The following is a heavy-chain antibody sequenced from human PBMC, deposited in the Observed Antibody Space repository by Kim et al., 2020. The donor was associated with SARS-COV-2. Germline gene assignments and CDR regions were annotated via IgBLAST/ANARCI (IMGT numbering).Heavy chain of an antibody. D-gene: IGHD3-22*01. Sequence: SETLSLTCTVSGGSISSYYWSWIRQPPGKGLEWIGYIYYSGSTNYNPSLKSRVTISVDTSKNQFSLKLSSVTAADTAVYYCASVLLLDSIGHYRGGAFD. CDR2: IYYSGST. V-gene: IGHV4-59*08. J-gene: IGHJ3*02. CDR1: GGSISSYY. CDR3: ASVLLLDSIGHYRGGAFD.